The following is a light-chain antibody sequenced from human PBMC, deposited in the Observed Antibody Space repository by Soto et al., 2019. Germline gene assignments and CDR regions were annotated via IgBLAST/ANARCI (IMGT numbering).Light chain of an antibody. Sequence: EIVLTPSPGTLSLSPGERATLPCRASQRFSGTSLAWYQQKPGQAPRLLIYGVSNRATGIPDRFSGSGSGTDFTLTISRLETEDFAVYYCHQYDNSLWTFGQGTKVDIK. CDR3: HQYDNSLWT. J-gene: IGKJ1*01. CDR1: QRFSGTS. V-gene: IGKV3-20*01. CDR2: GVS.